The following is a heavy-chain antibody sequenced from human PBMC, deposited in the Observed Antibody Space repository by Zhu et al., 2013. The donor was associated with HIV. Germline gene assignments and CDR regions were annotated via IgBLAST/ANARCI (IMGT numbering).Heavy chain of an antibody. J-gene: IGHJ4*02. CDR3: ARAGYSYGYPFDY. CDR1: GYTFTAYY. Sequence: VQLVQSGAEVKKPGASVKVSCKASGYTFTAYYMHWVRQAPGQGLEWMGWINPKSGGTNYAQKFQGRVTLTRDTSISTAYMEVSRLRSDDTAVYFCARAGYSYGYPFDYWGQGTLVTVSS. V-gene: IGHV1-2*02. CDR2: INPKSGGT. D-gene: IGHD5-18*01.